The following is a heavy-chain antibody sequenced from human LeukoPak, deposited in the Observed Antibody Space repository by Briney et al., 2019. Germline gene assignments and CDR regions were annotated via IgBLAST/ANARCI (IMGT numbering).Heavy chain of an antibody. V-gene: IGHV4-39*07. CDR2: GST. D-gene: IGHD6-19*01. Sequence: SETLSLTCTVSGGSISSDTYYWGWIRQPPGKGLEWIGSGSTYYNPSLKSRVTISVDTSKNLFSLKLTSVTAADAAVYYCARARGSGWIVYWGQGTLVTVSS. CDR1: GGSISSDTYY. J-gene: IGHJ4*02. CDR3: ARARGSGWIVY.